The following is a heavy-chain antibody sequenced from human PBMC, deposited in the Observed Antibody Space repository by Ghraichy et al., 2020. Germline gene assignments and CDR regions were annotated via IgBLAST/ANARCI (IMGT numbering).Heavy chain of an antibody. V-gene: IGHV3-7*01. J-gene: IGHJ4*02. CDR1: GFTFSLYW. D-gene: IGHD6-19*01. Sequence: WGSLRLSCVTSGFTFSLYWMSWVRQAPGKGLEWVANIKQDGSEKYYVDSVEGRFTISRENAKNSLYLQMNSLRAEDTAVYYCVRFSSPLTPYGSGDHWGQGALVTVSS. CDR2: IKQDGSEK. CDR3: VRFSSPLTPYGSGDH.